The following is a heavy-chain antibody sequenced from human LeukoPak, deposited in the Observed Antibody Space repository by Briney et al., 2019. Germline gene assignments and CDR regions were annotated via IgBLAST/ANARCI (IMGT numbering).Heavy chain of an antibody. D-gene: IGHD3-10*02. Sequence: QPGGSLRLSCAASGFTFSSYAMGWVRQAPGKGLEWVSAITASGGNTYYADSVKGRFTISRDNSKNTLYLQVNSLRAEDTAVYYCAKGNGYSFVRNYLAYWAKGTLVTVS. J-gene: IGHJ4*02. CDR2: ITASGGNT. CDR3: AKGNGYSFVRNYLAY. V-gene: IGHV3-23*01. CDR1: GFTFSSYA.